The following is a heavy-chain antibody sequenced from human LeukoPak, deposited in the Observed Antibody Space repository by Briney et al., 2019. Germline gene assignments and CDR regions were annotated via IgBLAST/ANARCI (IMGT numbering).Heavy chain of an antibody. Sequence: PGGSLRLSCAASGFTFSSYSMNWVRQAPGKGLEWVSSISSSSSYIYYADSVKGRFTISRDNAKSSLYLQMNSLRAEDTAVYYCARDLYGGNSFDYWGQGTLVTVSS. V-gene: IGHV3-21*01. J-gene: IGHJ4*02. CDR3: ARDLYGGNSFDY. CDR1: GFTFSSYS. CDR2: ISSSSSYI. D-gene: IGHD4-23*01.